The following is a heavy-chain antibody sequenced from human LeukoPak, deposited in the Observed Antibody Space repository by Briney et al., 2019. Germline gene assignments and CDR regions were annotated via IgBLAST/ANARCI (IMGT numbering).Heavy chain of an antibody. V-gene: IGHV3-23*01. CDR2: FSATDGSA. J-gene: IGHJ3*01. D-gene: IGHD6-13*01. CDR3: ARSRIAAAGTGAFDV. CDR1: GFTVSSYG. Sequence: GGSLRLSCAASGFTVSSYGMTWVRQAPGNGLEWVSAFSATDGSAQYAESVKGRFTISRDNSKSSLYLQMNSLRDEDTAVYYCARSRIAAAGTGAFDVWGQGTMVTVSS.